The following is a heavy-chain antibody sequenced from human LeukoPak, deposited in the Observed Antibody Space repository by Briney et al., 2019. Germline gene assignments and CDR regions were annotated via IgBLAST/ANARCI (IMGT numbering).Heavy chain of an antibody. CDR2: IKQDGSEK. V-gene: IGHV3-7*01. CDR1: GFTFSSYW. J-gene: IGHJ4*02. CDR3: AREELWGWGYFDY. Sequence: GGSLRLSCAASGFTFSSYWMSWVRQAPGKGLEWVANIKQDGSEKYYVDSVKGRFTISRDNSKNTLYLQMNSLRAEDTAVYYCAREELWGWGYFDYWGQGTLVTVSS. D-gene: IGHD5-18*01.